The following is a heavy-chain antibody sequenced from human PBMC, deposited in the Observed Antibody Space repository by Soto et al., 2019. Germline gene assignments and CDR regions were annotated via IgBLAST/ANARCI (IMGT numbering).Heavy chain of an antibody. CDR2: TYYRSKWYN. D-gene: IGHD1-26*01. J-gene: IGHJ4*02. CDR1: RDSVSSNSAA. CDR3: AGMQEGALAY. V-gene: IGHV6-1*01. Sequence: SQTLSLTCAISRDSVSSNSAAWNWIRQSPSRGLEWLGRTYYRSKWYNEYAVFVKSRITIKPDTSKNQFSLQLNSVIPEDTAVYYCAGMQEGALAYWGQGTLVTVSS.